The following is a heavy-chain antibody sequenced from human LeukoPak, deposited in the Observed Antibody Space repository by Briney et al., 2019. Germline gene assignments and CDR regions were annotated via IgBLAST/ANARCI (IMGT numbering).Heavy chain of an antibody. D-gene: IGHD3-9*01. CDR3: ARIFRPTGYYSNPKSGSIDL. V-gene: IGHV4-39*02. J-gene: IGHJ5*02. CDR1: GGPIGSGHHY. Sequence: SETLSLTCTVSGGPIGSGHHYWGWIRQPPGKGLEWIGSIYSSGSTYYNPSLRTRVTMSVDKSKDHFSLQVTSLTAADTAVYYCARIFRPTGYYSNPKSGSIDLWGQGTLVTVSS. CDR2: IYSSGST.